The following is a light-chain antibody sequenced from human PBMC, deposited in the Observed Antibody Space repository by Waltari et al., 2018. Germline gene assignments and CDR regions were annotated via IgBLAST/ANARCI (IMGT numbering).Light chain of an antibody. CDR3: QNYNSVPLFT. CDR1: QDINNY. Sequence: DIQMTQSPSSLSASVGDRVTITCRASQDINNYLAWYQQKPGQMPKLLIYAASTLQSGVPSRFSGSGSGTDFTLTISSLQPDDVATYYCQNYNSVPLFTFGPGTKVDI. CDR2: AAS. J-gene: IGKJ3*01. V-gene: IGKV1-27*01.